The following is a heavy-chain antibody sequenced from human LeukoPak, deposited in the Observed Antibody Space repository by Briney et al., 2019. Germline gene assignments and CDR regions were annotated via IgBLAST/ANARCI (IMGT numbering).Heavy chain of an antibody. CDR1: GGTFNNDA. J-gene: IGHJ5*02. CDR3: ASLHCIDACHIRDR. CDR2: MIPVLNTA. D-gene: IGHD2-2*01. Sequence: SVKVSCKASGGTFNNDAISWVRQAPGQGFEWMGQMIPVLNTADYALKFEGKITISADTSTNTAYMELSSLRSEDTAVYYCASLHCIDACHIRDRWGQGTLVTVSS. V-gene: IGHV1-69*04.